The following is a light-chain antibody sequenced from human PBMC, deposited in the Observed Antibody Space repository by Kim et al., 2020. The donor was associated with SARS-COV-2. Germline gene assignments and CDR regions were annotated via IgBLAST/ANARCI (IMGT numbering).Light chain of an antibody. CDR1: STDSREGYA. Sequence: RVSFTCSASSTDSREGYAVIWYQLHPGMAPKLLIYANTKRPSGVPDRFSGSKSGTSASLAISGLQAEDEADYYCESCAGSLSGVVFGGGTQLTVL. CDR2: ANT. CDR3: ESCAGSLSGVV. J-gene: IGLJ2*01. V-gene: IGLV1-40*01.